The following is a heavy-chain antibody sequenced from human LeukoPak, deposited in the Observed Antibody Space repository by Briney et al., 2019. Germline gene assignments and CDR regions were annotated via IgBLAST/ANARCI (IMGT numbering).Heavy chain of an antibody. CDR2: INIDGSSA. D-gene: IGHD5-24*01. V-gene: IGHV3-74*01. J-gene: IGHJ4*02. CDR3: ASSLTPGDGYNSRPFDY. CDR1: GFTFTAYW. Sequence: GGSLRLSCAASGFTFTAYWMHWVRQAPGKGLVWVSRINIDGSSATYADSVKGRFTISRDNAKNSLHLQMNSLRAEDTAVYYCASSLTPGDGYNSRPFDYWGQGTLVTVSS.